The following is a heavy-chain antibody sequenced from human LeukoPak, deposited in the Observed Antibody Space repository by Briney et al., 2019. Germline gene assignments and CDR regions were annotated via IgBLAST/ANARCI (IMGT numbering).Heavy chain of an antibody. CDR2: IYYSGST. CDR3: ERVWDAFDI. V-gene: IGHV4-59*01. J-gene: IGHJ3*02. CDR1: GGSISSYY. D-gene: IGHD2-21*01. Sequence: SETLSLTCTVSGGSISSYYWSWIRQPPGKGLEWIGYIYYSGSTNYNPSLKSRVTISVDTSKNQFSLKLSSVTAADTAVHYCERVWDAFDIWGQGTMVTVSS.